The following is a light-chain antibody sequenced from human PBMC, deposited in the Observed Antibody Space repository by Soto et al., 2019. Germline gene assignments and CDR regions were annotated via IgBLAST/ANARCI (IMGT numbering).Light chain of an antibody. CDR1: QDINSY. V-gene: IGKV1-9*01. CDR2: EAS. CDR3: HQRQSWPRT. Sequence: IQLTQSPSSLSASIGDRVTITCRASQDINSYLAWYQQKPGKAPNLLIYEASILQRGVPSRFSGSISGTDFTLTISSLQAEDFALYYCHQRQSWPRTFGQGTKVDI. J-gene: IGKJ1*01.